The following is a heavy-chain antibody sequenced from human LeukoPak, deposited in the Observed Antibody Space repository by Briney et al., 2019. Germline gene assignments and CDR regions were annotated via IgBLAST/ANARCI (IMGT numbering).Heavy chain of an antibody. D-gene: IGHD3-22*01. CDR2: ISSSSSTI. CDR1: GFTFSSYS. CDR3: ARGGHYYDSSGYLFDY. V-gene: IGHV3-48*04. Sequence: GGSLRLSCAASGFTFSSYSMYWVRQAPGKGLEWVSYISSSSSTIYYADSVKGRFTISRDNAKNSLYLQMNSLRAEDTAVYYCARGGHYYDSSGYLFDYWGQGTLVTVSS. J-gene: IGHJ4*02.